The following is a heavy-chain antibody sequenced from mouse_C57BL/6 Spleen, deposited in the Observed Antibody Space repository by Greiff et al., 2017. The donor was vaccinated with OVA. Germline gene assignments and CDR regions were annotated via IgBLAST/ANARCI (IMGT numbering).Heavy chain of an antibody. D-gene: IGHD3-3*01. CDR2: ISDGGSYT. CDR1: GFTFSSYA. CDR3: AREGDDEGSMDY. V-gene: IGHV5-4*01. Sequence: EVQRVESGGGLVKPGGSLKLSCAASGFTFSSYAMSWVRQTPEKRLEWVATISDGGSYTYYPDNVKGRFTISRDNAKNNLYLQMSHLKSEDTAMYYCAREGDDEGSMDYWGQGTSVTVSS. J-gene: IGHJ4*01.